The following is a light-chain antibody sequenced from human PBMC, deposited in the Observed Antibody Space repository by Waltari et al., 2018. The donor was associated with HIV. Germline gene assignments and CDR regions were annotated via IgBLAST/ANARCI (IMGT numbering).Light chain of an antibody. Sequence: AIQMTQSPSSLSASVGDRVTITCRASQGIRNDLGWFQQKPGKAPRLLIYAASSLQSGVPSRCSGSGSGTDFTLTISSLHPEDFATYYCLQDYNYPWTFGQGTKVEIK. CDR2: AAS. J-gene: IGKJ1*01. CDR3: LQDYNYPWT. V-gene: IGKV1-6*01. CDR1: QGIRND.